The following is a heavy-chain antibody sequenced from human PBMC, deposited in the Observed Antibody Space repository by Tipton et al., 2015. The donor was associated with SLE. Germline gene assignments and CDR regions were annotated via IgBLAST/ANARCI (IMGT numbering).Heavy chain of an antibody. CDR3: ASGWIQLWLDY. V-gene: IGHV4-39*07. CDR2: IYYSGST. D-gene: IGHD5-18*01. J-gene: IGHJ4*02. Sequence: TLSLTCTVSGGSISSSSYYWGWIRQPPGKGLEWIGGIYYSGSTYYNPSLKSRVTISVDTSKNQFSLKLSSVTAADTAVYYCASGWIQLWLDYWGQGTLATVSS. CDR1: GGSISSSSYY.